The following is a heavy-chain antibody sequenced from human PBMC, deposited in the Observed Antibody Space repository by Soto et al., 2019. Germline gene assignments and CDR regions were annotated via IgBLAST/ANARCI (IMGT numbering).Heavy chain of an antibody. J-gene: IGHJ6*04. CDR1: GYTFTSYY. V-gene: IGHV1-46*03. D-gene: IGHD2-2*01. CDR2: INPSGGST. CDR3: ASSNCSSTSCYAAPSMDV. Sequence: ASVKVSCKASGYTFTSYYMHWVRQAPGQGLEWMGIINPSGGSTSYAQKFQGRVTMTRDTSTSTVYMELSSLRSEDTAVYYCASSNCSSTSCYAAPSMDVWGKGTTVTVSS.